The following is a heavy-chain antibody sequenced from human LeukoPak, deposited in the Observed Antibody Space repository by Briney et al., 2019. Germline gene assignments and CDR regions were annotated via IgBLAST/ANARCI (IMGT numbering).Heavy chain of an antibody. J-gene: IGHJ4*02. CDR2: INHSGST. CDR3: ARGSGRYSSSSVY. D-gene: IGHD6-13*01. V-gene: IGHV4-34*01. CDR1: GESFSAYY. Sequence: SETLSLTCAVYGESFSAYYWSWIRQPPGKGLEWIGEINHSGSTNYNPSLKSRVTISVDTSKNQFSLKLSSVTAADTAVYYCARGSGRYSSSSVYWGQGTLVTVSS.